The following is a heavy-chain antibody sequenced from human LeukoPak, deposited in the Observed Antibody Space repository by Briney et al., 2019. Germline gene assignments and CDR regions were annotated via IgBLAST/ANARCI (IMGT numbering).Heavy chain of an antibody. V-gene: IGHV1-2*02. D-gene: IGHD3-16*01. CDR3: ARDLWSIRAFDI. J-gene: IGHJ3*02. CDR2: INPNSGGT. Sequence: GASVKVSCKASGYTFTGYYMHWVRQAPGQGLEWMGWINPNSGGTNYAQKFQGRVTMTRDTFISTAYMELSRLRSDDTAVYYCARDLWSIRAFDIWGQGTMVTVSS. CDR1: GYTFTGYY.